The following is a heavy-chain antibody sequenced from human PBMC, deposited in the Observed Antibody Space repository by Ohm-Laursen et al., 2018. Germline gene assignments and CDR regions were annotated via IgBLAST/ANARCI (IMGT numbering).Heavy chain of an antibody. V-gene: IGHV2-5*02. D-gene: IGHD5-18*01. CDR1: GLSLSTTRVG. J-gene: IGHJ2*01. CDR2: LYWDDNK. CDR3: AHLSVDTVMGYHWYFDL. Sequence: TQTLTLTCTFSGLSLSTTRVGVGWIRQPPGKALEWHALLYWDDNKRHSPSPKSRLTITRDTSKNQVVLTMTNMDPVDTATYYCAHLSVDTVMGYHWYFDLWGRGTLVTVSS.